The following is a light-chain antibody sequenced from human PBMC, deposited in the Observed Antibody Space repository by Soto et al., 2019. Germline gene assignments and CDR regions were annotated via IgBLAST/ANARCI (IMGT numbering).Light chain of an antibody. J-gene: IGKJ5*01. CDR3: KQYAESTIT. V-gene: IGKV3-20*01. Sequence: EIVLTQSPGTLSLSPGERATLSCRASQSVSNNYLAWYQQKPGQAPRLLIYGASNRATGIPDRFSGGGSGTDFTLNISRMETEDIAVFYCKQYAESTITVGKGTRLEIK. CDR2: GAS. CDR1: QSVSNNY.